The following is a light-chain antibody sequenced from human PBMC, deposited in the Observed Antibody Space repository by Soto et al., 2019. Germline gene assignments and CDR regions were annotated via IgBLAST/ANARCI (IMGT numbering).Light chain of an antibody. J-gene: IGKJ5*01. Sequence: EVVMTQSPATLSLSPGERATLSCRASLPVSTDLAWFQQRPGQAPRLLIYDASTRATGIAARFSGSGSGTEFTLTISSLQSEDFAVYYCQQHNRWPHTFGQGTRLEL. V-gene: IGKV3-15*01. CDR2: DAS. CDR1: LPVSTD. CDR3: QQHNRWPHT.